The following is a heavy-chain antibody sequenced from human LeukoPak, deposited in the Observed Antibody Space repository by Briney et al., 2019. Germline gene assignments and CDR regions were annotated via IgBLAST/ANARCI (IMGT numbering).Heavy chain of an antibody. CDR1: GYSISSGYY. D-gene: IGHD2-2*01. CDR2: IYHSGST. J-gene: IGHJ5*02. CDR3: ARDQVVPAAGENWFDP. Sequence: NTSETLSLTCTVSGYSISSGYYWGWIRQPPGKGLEWIGSIYHSGSTYYNPSLKSRVTISVDTSKNQFSLKLSSVTAADTAVYYCARDQVVPAAGENWFDPWGQGTLVTVSS. V-gene: IGHV4-38-2*02.